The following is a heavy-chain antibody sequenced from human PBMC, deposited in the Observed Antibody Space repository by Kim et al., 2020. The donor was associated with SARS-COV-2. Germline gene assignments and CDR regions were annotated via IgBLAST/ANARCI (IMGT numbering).Heavy chain of an antibody. Sequence: GGSLRLSCAASGFTFDDYTMHWVRQAPGKGLEWVSLISWDGGSTYYADSVKGRFTISRDNSKNYLYLQMNSLRTEDTALYYCAKDGGVEMATITVAYFDYWGQGTLVTVSS. D-gene: IGHD5-12*01. CDR2: ISWDGGST. CDR1: GFTFDDYT. V-gene: IGHV3-43*01. CDR3: AKDGGVEMATITVAYFDY. J-gene: IGHJ4*02.